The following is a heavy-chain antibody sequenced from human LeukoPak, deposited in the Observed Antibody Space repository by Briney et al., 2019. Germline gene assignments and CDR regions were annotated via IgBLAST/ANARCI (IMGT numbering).Heavy chain of an antibody. D-gene: IGHD2-8*01. CDR1: GFSLSTSGMC. Sequence: SGPALLKPTQTLTLTCTVFGFSLSTSGMCVSWIRQPPGKSLEWLARIDWDDDKYYSTSLKTRLTISKDTSKNQVVLTMTNMDPVDTATYYCARIPPMDYYYMDVWGKGTTVTVSS. V-gene: IGHV2-70*11. J-gene: IGHJ6*03. CDR3: ARIPPMDYYYMDV. CDR2: IDWDDDK.